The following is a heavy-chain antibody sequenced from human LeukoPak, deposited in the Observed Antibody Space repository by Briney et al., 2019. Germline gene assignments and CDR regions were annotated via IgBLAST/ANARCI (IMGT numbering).Heavy chain of an antibody. J-gene: IGHJ4*02. D-gene: IGHD1-26*01. Sequence: GGSLRLSCAASGFTFSSYWMSWVRQAPGKGLEWVANMNQDESEKYYVDSVKGRFTISRDNAKNSLYLQMNNLRAEDTAVYYCARGGELLRPADYWGQGTLVTVSS. CDR2: MNQDESEK. CDR1: GFTFSSYW. CDR3: ARGGELLRPADY. V-gene: IGHV3-7*01.